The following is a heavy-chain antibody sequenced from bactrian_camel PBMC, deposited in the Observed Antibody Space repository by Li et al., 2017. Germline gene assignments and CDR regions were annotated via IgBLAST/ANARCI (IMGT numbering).Heavy chain of an antibody. CDR1: GETHMRYC. D-gene: IGHD1*01. CDR3: VRYMENYAGDY. CDR2: VDSDGSI. Sequence: HVQLVESGGGSVQAGGSLRLSCVASGETHMRYCLAWFRQAPGKEREGIAGVDSDGSISYADSVKGRFTVSRDHAKATLDLEMNTLKPEDTAVYYCVRYMENYAGDYWGQGTQVTVS. V-gene: IGHV3S55*01. J-gene: IGHJ4*01.